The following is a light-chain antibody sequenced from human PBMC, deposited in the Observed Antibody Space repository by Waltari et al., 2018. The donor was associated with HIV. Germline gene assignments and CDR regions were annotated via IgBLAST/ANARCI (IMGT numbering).Light chain of an antibody. CDR3: MQALQTLGT. Sequence: DIVMTQSPLSLPVTPGEPASISCRSSQSLLHSNGYNYLDWYLQKPGQSPQLLIYLGSNRASGVTDRFSGSGSGTDFTLKISRVEAEDVGVYYCMQALQTLGTFGQGTKLESK. CDR2: LGS. J-gene: IGKJ2*02. V-gene: IGKV2-28*01. CDR1: QSLLHSNGYNY.